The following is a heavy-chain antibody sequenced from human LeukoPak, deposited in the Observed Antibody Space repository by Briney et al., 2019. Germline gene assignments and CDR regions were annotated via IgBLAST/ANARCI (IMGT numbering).Heavy chain of an antibody. J-gene: IGHJ6*04. CDR1: GGTFSSYA. D-gene: IGHD5-18*01. CDR3: VRGVDTDYGMDV. CDR2: IIPIFGTA. V-gene: IGHV1-69*01. Sequence: GASVKVSCKASGGTFSSYAISWVRQAPGQGLEWMGGIIPIFGTANYAQKFQGRVTITADESTSTAYMELSSLRSEDTAVYYCVRGVDTDYGMDVWGKGTTVTVSS.